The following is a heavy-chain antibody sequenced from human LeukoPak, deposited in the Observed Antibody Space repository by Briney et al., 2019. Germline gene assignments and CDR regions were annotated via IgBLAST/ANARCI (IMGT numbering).Heavy chain of an antibody. D-gene: IGHD3-16*01. Sequence: GGSLRLSCAGSGLTSSSYDMSWVRQAPGKGLDWVSGIGGGDGGTYYTDSVKGRFTIFRDISKNTLYLQMNSLRAEDTAVYYCAREGPSVDWGAFDIWGQGTMVTVSS. CDR3: AREGPSVDWGAFDI. CDR1: GLTSSSYD. V-gene: IGHV3-23*01. CDR2: IGGGDGGT. J-gene: IGHJ3*02.